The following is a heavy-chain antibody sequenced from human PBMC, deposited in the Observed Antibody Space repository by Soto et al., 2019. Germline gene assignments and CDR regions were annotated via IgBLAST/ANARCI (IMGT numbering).Heavy chain of an antibody. CDR2: IYYSGSS. J-gene: IGHJ6*02. D-gene: IGHD2-15*01. CDR1: GDSISSSRYY. Sequence: SETRSLTCTVSGDSISSSRYYWGWIRQPPGKGLEWIGNIYYSGSSYSNPSLKSRITISVDTSKNQFSLKLSSVTAADTAVYYCAGQAGGGRFNYGMDVWGQGTTVTVSS. V-gene: IGHV4-39*01. CDR3: AGQAGGGRFNYGMDV.